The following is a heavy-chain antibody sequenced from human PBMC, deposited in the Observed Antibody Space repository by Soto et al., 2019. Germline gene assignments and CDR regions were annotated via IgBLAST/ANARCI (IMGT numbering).Heavy chain of an antibody. J-gene: IGHJ5*02. Sequence: GASVKVSCKASGYTFTSYGISWVRQAPGQGLEWMGWISAYNGNTNYAQKLQGRVTMTTDTSTSTAYMELRSLRSDDTAVYYCARVSMGSSSWYVWWFDPWGQGTLVTVSS. D-gene: IGHD6-13*01. V-gene: IGHV1-18*01. CDR1: GYTFTSYG. CDR3: ARVSMGSSSWYVWWFDP. CDR2: ISAYNGNT.